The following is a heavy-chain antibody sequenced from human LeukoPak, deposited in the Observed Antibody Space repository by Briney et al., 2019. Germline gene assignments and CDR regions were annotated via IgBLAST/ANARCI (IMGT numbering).Heavy chain of an antibody. J-gene: IGHJ4*02. CDR2: INPNSGGT. CDR1: GYTFTGYY. V-gene: IGHV1-2*02. D-gene: IGHD6-19*01. CDR3: ARVSIAVAGLLFDY. Sequence: GASVKVSCKASGYTFTGYYMHWVRQAPGQGLEWMGWINPNSGGTNYAQKFQGRVTMTRDTSISTAYMELSRLRSDDTAVYYCARVSIAVAGLLFDYWGQGTLVTVSS.